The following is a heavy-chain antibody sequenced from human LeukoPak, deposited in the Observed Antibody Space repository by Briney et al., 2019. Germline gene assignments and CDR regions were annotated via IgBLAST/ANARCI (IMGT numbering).Heavy chain of an antibody. Sequence: PGGSLRLSCAASGFTFSSYWMSWVRQAPGKGLEWVAVISHDGSIKYSADSVKGRFTISRDNSKNTLYLQMNSLRAEDTAVYYCARDGIATGGTVHNWFDPWGQGTLVTVSS. V-gene: IGHV3-30-3*01. J-gene: IGHJ5*02. CDR2: ISHDGSIK. CDR1: GFTFSSYW. D-gene: IGHD6-13*01. CDR3: ARDGIATGGTVHNWFDP.